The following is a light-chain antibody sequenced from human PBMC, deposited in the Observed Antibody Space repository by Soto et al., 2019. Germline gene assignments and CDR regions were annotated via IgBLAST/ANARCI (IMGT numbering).Light chain of an antibody. J-gene: IGKJ5*01. CDR2: DAS. CDR1: QSVSNTY. Sequence: EIVLTQSPGTLSLSPGERDTLSCMASQSVSNTYSAWYQQKPGQAPRLLIYDASNRATGIPARFSGSGSGTDFTLTISSLEPEDFAVYYCQQRSNWPLTFGQRTRLEIK. V-gene: IGKV3-11*01. CDR3: QQRSNWPLT.